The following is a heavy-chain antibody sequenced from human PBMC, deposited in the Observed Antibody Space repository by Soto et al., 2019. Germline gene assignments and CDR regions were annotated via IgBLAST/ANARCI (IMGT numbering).Heavy chain of an antibody. V-gene: IGHV3-15*01. D-gene: IGHD7-27*01. CDR1: GFTFNNAW. J-gene: IGHJ4*02. CDR3: TTENWGSFAY. CDR2: IRSNTYGGTT. Sequence: GSLRLSCEASGFTFNNAWMSWVRQAPGKGLEWVGRIRSNTYGGTTDYAAPVEGRFTISRDDSRSTVFLQMNSLKTEDSAVYYCTTENWGSFAYWGQGTRVAVSS.